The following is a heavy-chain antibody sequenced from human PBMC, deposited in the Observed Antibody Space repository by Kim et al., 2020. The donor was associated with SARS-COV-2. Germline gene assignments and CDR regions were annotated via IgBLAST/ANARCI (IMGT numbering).Heavy chain of an antibody. D-gene: IGHD3-10*01. V-gene: IGHV3-21*01. CDR2: ISSSSSYI. J-gene: IGHJ4*02. CDR3: ARDLKISGSNTMVRGVIPGYFDY. CDR1: GFTFSSYS. Sequence: GGSLRLSCAASGFTFSSYSMNWVRQAPGKGLEWVSSISSSSSYIYYADSVKGRFTISRDNAKNSLYLQMNSLRAEDTAVYYCARDLKISGSNTMVRGVIPGYFDYWGQGTLVTVSS.